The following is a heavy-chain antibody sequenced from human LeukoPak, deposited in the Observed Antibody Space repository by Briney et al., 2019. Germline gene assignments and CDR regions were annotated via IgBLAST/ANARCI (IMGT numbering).Heavy chain of an antibody. CDR1: GFTFSSYG. V-gene: IGHV3-74*01. D-gene: IGHD3-10*01. Sequence: GGSLRLSCAASGFTFSSYGMHWVRQAPGKGLEWVSRIKNAGDDPIYADSVKGRFTISRDNAKNTVYLQMNSLRAEDTAVYYCARGGYGHNMDVWGEGTTVTVSS. CDR3: ARGGYGHNMDV. J-gene: IGHJ6*03. CDR2: IKNAGDDP.